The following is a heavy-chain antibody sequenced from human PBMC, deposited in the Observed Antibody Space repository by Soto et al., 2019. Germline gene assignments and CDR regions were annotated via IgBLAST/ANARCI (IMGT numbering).Heavy chain of an antibody. J-gene: IGHJ1*01. CDR3: ARDPALGYYDSSGYYYPRREAEYFKH. D-gene: IGHD3-22*01. CDR1: GGTFSSYA. CDR2: IIPIFGTA. V-gene: IGHV1-69*01. Sequence: QVQLVQSGAEVKKPGSSVKVSCKASGGTFSSYAISWVRQAPGQGLEWMGGIIPIFGTANYAQKFQGRVTITADESTSTAYMELSSLRSEDTAVYYCARDPALGYYDSSGYYYPRREAEYFKHWGQGTLVTVSS.